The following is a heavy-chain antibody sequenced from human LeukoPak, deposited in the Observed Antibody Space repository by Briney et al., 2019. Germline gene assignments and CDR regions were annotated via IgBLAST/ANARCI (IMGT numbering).Heavy chain of an antibody. CDR3: ARCISYYFDY. CDR2: INPSGST. V-gene: IGHV4-34*01. J-gene: IGHJ4*02. D-gene: IGHD3-3*02. Sequence: PSETLSLTCAVYGESFSGYYWSWIRQSPGKGLEWIGEINPSGSTNYNPSLKSRVTISVDTSKNQFSLKLSSVTAADTAVYYCARCISYYFDYWGQGTLVTVSS. CDR1: GESFSGYY.